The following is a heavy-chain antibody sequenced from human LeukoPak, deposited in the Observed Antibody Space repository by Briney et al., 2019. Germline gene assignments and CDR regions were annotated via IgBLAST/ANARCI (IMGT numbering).Heavy chain of an antibody. CDR1: GGSISSSSYY. CDR3: GRHDSGTYYRFDY. V-gene: IGHV4-39*01. Sequence: SETLSLTCTVSGGSISSSSYYWGWIRQPPGKGLEWIGSIYYSGSTYYNPSLKSRITISVDTSRNQFSLKLSSVTAADTSVYYCGRHDSGTYYRFDYWGQGSLVTVSS. D-gene: IGHD1-26*01. J-gene: IGHJ4*02. CDR2: IYYSGST.